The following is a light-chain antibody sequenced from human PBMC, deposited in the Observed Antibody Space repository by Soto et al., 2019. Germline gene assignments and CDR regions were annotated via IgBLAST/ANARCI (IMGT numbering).Light chain of an antibody. J-gene: IGKJ1*01. CDR1: QSVGTW. Sequence: DIPMTQSPSTLSASVGGRVTITCRASQSVGTWVAWYQQKPGKAPKLLIYGASNLESGVPSRFSGSGSGTEFPLTITTLQPDDFATYFCQHYRRNTWSFGPGTKVDI. CDR3: QHYRRNTWS. V-gene: IGKV1-5*01. CDR2: GAS.